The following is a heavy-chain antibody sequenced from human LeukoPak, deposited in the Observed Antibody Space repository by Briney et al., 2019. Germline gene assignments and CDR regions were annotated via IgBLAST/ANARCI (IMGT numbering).Heavy chain of an antibody. CDR2: ISYDGSNK. V-gene: IGHV3-30*03. Sequence: GRSLRLSCAASGFTFSNYGMHWVRQAPGKGLEWVAVISYDGSNKYYADSVKGRFTISRDNSKNTLYLQMNSLRAEDTAVYYCARDRLIYSNYVGFDYWGQGTLVTVSS. D-gene: IGHD4-11*01. CDR1: GFTFSNYG. CDR3: ARDRLIYSNYVGFDY. J-gene: IGHJ4*02.